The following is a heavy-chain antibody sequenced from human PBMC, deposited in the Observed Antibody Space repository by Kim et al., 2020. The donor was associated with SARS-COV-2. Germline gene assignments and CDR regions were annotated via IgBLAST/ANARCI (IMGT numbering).Heavy chain of an antibody. CDR1: GFTFSSYA. CDR2: ISGSGGST. CDR3: AKRLESIAARVPYYYYYYMDV. J-gene: IGHJ6*03. V-gene: IGHV3-23*01. D-gene: IGHD6-6*01. Sequence: GGSLRLSCAASGFTFSSYAMSWVRQAPGKGLEWVSAISGSGGSTYYADSVKGRFTISRDNSKNTLYLQMNSLRAEDTAVYYCAKRLESIAARVPYYYYYYMDVWGKGTTVTVSS.